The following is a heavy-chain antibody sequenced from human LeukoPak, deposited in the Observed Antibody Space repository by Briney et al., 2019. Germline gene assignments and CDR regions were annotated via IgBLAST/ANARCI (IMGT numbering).Heavy chain of an antibody. CDR1: GFTFSSYW. CDR2: IKEDESDE. Sequence: GGSLRLSCEASGFTFSSYWMSWVRQAPGKGLEWVAHIKEDESDEYYVDSVRGRFTASRDNAKNSVNLQMNSLRVEDTVVYYCARWRGRQSEFDYWGQGTLVTVSS. V-gene: IGHV3-7*01. D-gene: IGHD1-1*01. J-gene: IGHJ4*02. CDR3: ARWRGRQSEFDY.